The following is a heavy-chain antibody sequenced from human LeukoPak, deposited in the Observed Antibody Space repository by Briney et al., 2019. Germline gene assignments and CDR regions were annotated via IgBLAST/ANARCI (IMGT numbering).Heavy chain of an antibody. D-gene: IGHD3-22*01. J-gene: IGHJ4*02. V-gene: IGHV1-2*06. Sequence: ASVKVSCKASGGTFSSYAISWVRQAPGQGLEWMGRINPNSGGTNYAQKFQGRVTMTRDTSISTAYMELSRLRSDDTAVYYCASLRYYYDSSGYLFDDYWGQGTLVTASS. CDR2: INPNSGGT. CDR3: ASLRYYYDSSGYLFDDY. CDR1: GGTFSSYA.